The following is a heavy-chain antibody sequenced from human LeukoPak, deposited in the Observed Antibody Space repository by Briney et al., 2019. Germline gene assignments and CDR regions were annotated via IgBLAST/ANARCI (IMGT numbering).Heavy chain of an antibody. D-gene: IGHD1-26*01. CDR2: IKQDGTEK. V-gene: IGHV3-7*01. CDR3: ARDLLGWELHYFDY. J-gene: IGHJ4*02. Sequence: GGSLRLSCAASGFTFSSYAMSWVRQAPGKGLEWVANIKQDGTEKYYVDSVKGRFTISRDNAKDSLYLQMNSLRAEDTAVYYCARDLLGWELHYFDYWGQGTLVTVSS. CDR1: GFTFSSYA.